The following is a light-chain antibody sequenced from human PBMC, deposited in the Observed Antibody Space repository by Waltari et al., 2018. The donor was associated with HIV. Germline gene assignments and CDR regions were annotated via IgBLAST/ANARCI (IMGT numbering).Light chain of an antibody. J-gene: IGLJ2*01. V-gene: IGLV1-44*01. CDR1: GGAS. CDR2: NNN. CDR3: ASWDDTLLNGVS. Sequence: QSVLTQPPSVSGTPGQTVAISCSVFGGASGNGYLRLPGTAPKLLIYNNNERPSGVPDRFSGSRSGTSASLAISGLQSEDEGDYFCASWDDTLLNGVSFGGGTKLTVL.